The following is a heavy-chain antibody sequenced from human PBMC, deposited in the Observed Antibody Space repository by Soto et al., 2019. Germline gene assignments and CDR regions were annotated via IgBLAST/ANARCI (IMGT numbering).Heavy chain of an antibody. D-gene: IGHD6-13*01. V-gene: IGHV3-23*01. CDR2: ISGSGCST. CDR1: GFTFSSYV. Sequence: EVQLLASGGGLVQPGGSLRLSCAASGFTFSSYVMTWVRQAPGQGLEWVSGISGSGCSTYYADSVKGRFTISRDNPKNALDLQMTSLIVEDTAVYDCAKVGSCWGCCGQGTLVTVAS. CDR3: AKVGSCWGC. J-gene: IGHJ4*02.